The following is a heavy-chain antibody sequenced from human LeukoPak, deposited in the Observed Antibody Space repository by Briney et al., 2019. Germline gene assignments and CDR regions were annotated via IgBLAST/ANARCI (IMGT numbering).Heavy chain of an antibody. Sequence: GGSLRLSCAASGFTFNSYTMNWVRQAPGKGLEWVSYINTSSNYIYYADSLRGRFTISRDNAKNSLYLQMNGLRAEDTAVYYCARVSAHAGIAVAASDYWGQGTLVTVSS. CDR2: INTSSNYI. J-gene: IGHJ4*02. CDR3: ARVSAHAGIAVAASDY. V-gene: IGHV3-21*01. D-gene: IGHD6-19*01. CDR1: GFTFNSYT.